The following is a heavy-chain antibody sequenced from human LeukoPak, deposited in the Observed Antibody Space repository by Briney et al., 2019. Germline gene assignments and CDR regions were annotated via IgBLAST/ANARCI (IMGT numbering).Heavy chain of an antibody. J-gene: IGHJ4*02. Sequence: GGSLRLSCAASGFTFSSYWMSWVRQAPGKGLEWVANIKQDGSEKYYGDSVKGRFTISRDNAKNSLYLQMNSLRAEHTAVYYCARPVLRFFHYLDFFDYWGQVSLVTV. D-gene: IGHD3-3*01. V-gene: IGHV3-7*01. CDR1: GFTFSSYW. CDR2: IKQDGSEK. CDR3: ARPVLRFFHYLDFFDY.